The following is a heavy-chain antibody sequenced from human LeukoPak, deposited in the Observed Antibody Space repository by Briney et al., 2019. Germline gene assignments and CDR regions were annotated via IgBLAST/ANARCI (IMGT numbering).Heavy chain of an antibody. CDR3: ARDSSSFPTYFHY. J-gene: IGHJ4*02. CDR1: GFTVSSNY. V-gene: IGHV3-53*01. Sequence: GGSLRLSCVASGFTVSSNYMSWVRQAPGKGLEWVSLLYSDGSTFYGDSVKDRFTISRDNSKNTVYLQMNSLRGEDTAVYYCARDSSSFPTYFHYWGQRTLVTVSS. D-gene: IGHD2/OR15-2a*01. CDR2: LYSDGST.